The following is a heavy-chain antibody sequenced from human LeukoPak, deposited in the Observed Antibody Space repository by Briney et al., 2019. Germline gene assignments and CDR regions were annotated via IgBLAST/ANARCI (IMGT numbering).Heavy chain of an antibody. J-gene: IGHJ3*02. D-gene: IGHD6-13*01. Sequence: ASVTVSCKASGYTFTSYYMHWVGQAPGQGLEGMGWINPNSGGTNYAQNFQGRVTMTRDTSVSTAYLELSRLRSDDTAVYYCARDRPVWGIAAAGTDIWGQGTMVTVSS. V-gene: IGHV1-2*02. CDR3: ARDRPVWGIAAAGTDI. CDR2: INPNSGGT. CDR1: GYTFTSYY.